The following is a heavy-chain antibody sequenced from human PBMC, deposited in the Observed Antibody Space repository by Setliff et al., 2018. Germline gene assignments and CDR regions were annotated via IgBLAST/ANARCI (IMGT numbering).Heavy chain of an antibody. CDR3: ARDHGTVPGVDYMDV. CDR2: INHSGST. J-gene: IGHJ6*03. D-gene: IGHD1-1*01. Sequence: SETLSLTCAVYGGSFSAYYWSWIRQPPGKGLEWIGEINHSGSTYYNPSLKSRVTISRDDAKNSVYLQINSLRAEDTAVYYCARDHGTVPGVDYMDVWGKGTTVTV. CDR1: GGSFSAYY. V-gene: IGHV4-34*01.